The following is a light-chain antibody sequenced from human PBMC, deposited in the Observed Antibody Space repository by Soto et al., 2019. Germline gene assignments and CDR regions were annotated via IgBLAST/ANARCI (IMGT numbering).Light chain of an antibody. Sequence: EIVLTQSAATLSLSPGEGATLSCRASQSVSNFLLWFQQKPGQAPRLLIYDASNRATGIPARFSGSGSGTDFTLTISSLEPGDFAVYYCHQRHSWPITFGQGTRLEIK. CDR1: QSVSNF. J-gene: IGKJ5*01. CDR3: HQRHSWPIT. CDR2: DAS. V-gene: IGKV3-11*01.